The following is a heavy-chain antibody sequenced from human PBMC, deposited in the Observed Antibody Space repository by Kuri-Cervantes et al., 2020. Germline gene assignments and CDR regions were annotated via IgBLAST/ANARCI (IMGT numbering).Heavy chain of an antibody. Sequence: GSLRLSCTVSGGSVSSDNYYWSWIRQSPGKGLEWIGYIFYSGSTYYNPSLKSRVTMSVDTSKNQFSLKLSSVSAADTAVYYCARGPTATTDYWGQGILVTVSS. D-gene: IGHD4-17*01. CDR1: GGSVSSDNYY. J-gene: IGHJ4*02. CDR3: ARGPTATTDY. CDR2: IFYSGST. V-gene: IGHV4-61*01.